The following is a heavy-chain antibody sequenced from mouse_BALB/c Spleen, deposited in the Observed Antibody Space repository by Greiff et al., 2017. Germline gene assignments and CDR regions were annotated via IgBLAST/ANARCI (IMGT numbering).Heavy chain of an antibody. J-gene: IGHJ4*01. CDR3: ARWIYYYGSSPYAMDY. CDR1: GYAFSSYW. CDR2: IYPGDGDT. D-gene: IGHD1-1*01. V-gene: IGHV1-80*01. Sequence: QVQLKQSGAELVRPGSSVKISCKASGYAFSSYWMNWVKQRPGQGLEWIGQIYPGDGDTNYNGKFKGKATLTADKSSSTAYMQLSSLTSEDSAVYFCARWIYYYGSSPYAMDYWGQGTSVTVSS.